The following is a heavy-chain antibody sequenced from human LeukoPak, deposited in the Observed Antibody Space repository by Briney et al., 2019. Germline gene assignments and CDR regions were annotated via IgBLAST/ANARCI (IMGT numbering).Heavy chain of an antibody. V-gene: IGHV3-48*03. CDR1: GFAFSDYE. J-gene: IGHJ5*02. Sequence: GGSLRLSCAASGFAFSDYEMNWVRQAPGKGLEWVSYISSSASIIYYSDSVKGRFTISRDNAKNSLYLQMNSLRDEDPAVYYCARDLMAMSYYYDSGSDNWFDPWGQGSLVTVSS. CDR2: ISSSASII. D-gene: IGHD3-10*01. CDR3: ARDLMAMSYYYDSGSDNWFDP.